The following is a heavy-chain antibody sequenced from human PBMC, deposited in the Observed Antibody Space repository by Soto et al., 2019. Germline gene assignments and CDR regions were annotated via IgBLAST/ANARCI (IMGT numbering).Heavy chain of an antibody. CDR1: GFTFSNAW. Sequence: GGSLRLSCAASGFTFSNAWMNWVRQAPGKGLEWVGRIKSKTDGGTTDYAAPVKGRFTISRDDSKNTLYLQMNSLKTEDTAVYYCTTGDYDSSGYYYAHYYYYGMDVWGQGTTVTVSS. D-gene: IGHD3-22*01. CDR2: IKSKTDGGTT. V-gene: IGHV3-15*07. CDR3: TTGDYDSSGYYYAHYYYYGMDV. J-gene: IGHJ6*02.